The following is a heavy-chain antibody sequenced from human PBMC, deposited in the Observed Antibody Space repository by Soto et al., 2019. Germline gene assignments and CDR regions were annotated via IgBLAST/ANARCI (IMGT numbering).Heavy chain of an antibody. D-gene: IGHD3-10*01. CDR2: IIPILGIA. Sequence: QVQLVQSGAEVKKPGSSVKVSCKASGGTFSSYTISWVRQAPGQGLEWMGRIIPILGIANYAQKFQGRVMITADKSTSTAYMELSSLRSEDTAVYYCARDEGYYGSGRLHPMDVWGKGTTVTVSS. CDR1: GGTFSSYT. J-gene: IGHJ6*03. CDR3: ARDEGYYGSGRLHPMDV. V-gene: IGHV1-69*08.